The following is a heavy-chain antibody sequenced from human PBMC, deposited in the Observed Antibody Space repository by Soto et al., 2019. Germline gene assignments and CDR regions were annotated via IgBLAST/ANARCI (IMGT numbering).Heavy chain of an antibody. Sequence: PGGSLRLSCAASGFTFSSHAMSWVRRAPGKGLEWVSAIGAGSTPVYADAVKGRFTISRDNSKNTLYLQMNSQGVEDTAVYYCTRPSGNDQARRNFDSCGQRTLVTVSS. CDR2: IGAGSTP. D-gene: IGHD1-1*01. V-gene: IGHV3-23*01. J-gene: IGHJ4*02. CDR3: TRPSGNDQARRNFDS. CDR1: GFTFSSHA.